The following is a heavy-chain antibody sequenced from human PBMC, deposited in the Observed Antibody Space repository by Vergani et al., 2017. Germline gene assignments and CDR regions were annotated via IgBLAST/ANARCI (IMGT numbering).Heavy chain of an antibody. CDR3: ARGPLRIAAAGVYYYYMDV. CDR1: GYTFTSYA. Sequence: QVQLVQSGAEVKKPGASVKVSCKASGYTFTSYAMHWVRQAPGQRLEWMGWINTGNGNTKYSQKFQGRVTITRDTSASTAYMELSSLRSEDTAVYYCARGPLRIAAAGVYYYYMDVWGKGTTVTVSS. J-gene: IGHJ6*03. CDR2: INTGNGNT. V-gene: IGHV1-3*04. D-gene: IGHD6-13*01.